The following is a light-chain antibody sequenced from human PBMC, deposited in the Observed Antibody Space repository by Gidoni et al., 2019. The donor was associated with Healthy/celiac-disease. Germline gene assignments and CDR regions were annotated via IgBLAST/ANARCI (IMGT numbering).Light chain of an antibody. CDR2: SNN. J-gene: IGLJ2*01. V-gene: IGLV1-44*01. Sequence: QSVLTQPPPASGTPGQRVTISGSGSSSNIGSNTVNWYQQLPGTAPKLLLYSNNQRPSGVPDRFSGSKSGTSASPAISGLQSEDEADYYCAAWDDSLNVVFGGGTKLTVL. CDR1: SSNIGSNT. CDR3: AAWDDSLNVV.